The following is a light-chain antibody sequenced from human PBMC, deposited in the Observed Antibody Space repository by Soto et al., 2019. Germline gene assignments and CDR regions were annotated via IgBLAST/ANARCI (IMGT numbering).Light chain of an antibody. J-gene: IGKJ3*01. CDR1: QSVSSN. CDR2: GAS. V-gene: IGKV3-15*01. Sequence: EIVMTXXXXTLSVSPGERATLSCRASQSVSSNLAWYQQKPGQAPRLLIYGASTRATGIPARFSGSGSGTEFTLTISSLQSEDFAVYYCQQYNNWPPFTFGPGTKVDIK. CDR3: QQYNNWPPFT.